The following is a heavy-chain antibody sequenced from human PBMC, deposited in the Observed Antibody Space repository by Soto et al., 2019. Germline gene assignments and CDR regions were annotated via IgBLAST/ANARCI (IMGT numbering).Heavy chain of an antibody. Sequence: ASVKVSCKASGYTFTSYYMHWVRQALGQGLEWMGIINPSGGSTSYAQKFQGRVTMTRDTSTSTVYMELSSLRSEDTAVYYCAREFPVTVFSPSRFDPWGQGTLVTVST. CDR1: GYTFTSYY. CDR3: AREFPVTVFSPSRFDP. D-gene: IGHD5-18*01. CDR2: INPSGGST. V-gene: IGHV1-46*01. J-gene: IGHJ5*02.